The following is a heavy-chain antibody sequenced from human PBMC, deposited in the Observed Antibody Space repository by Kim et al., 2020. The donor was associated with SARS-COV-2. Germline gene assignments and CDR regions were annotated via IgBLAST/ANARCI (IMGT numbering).Heavy chain of an antibody. CDR3: ARGFEF. J-gene: IGHJ4*02. CDR2: REGRGA. V-gene: IGHV3-74*01. Sequence: REGRGATYAASVKGGFPISRDIAKSTLYLQMNSLRAEDTAVYFCARGFEFWGQGTLVTVSS.